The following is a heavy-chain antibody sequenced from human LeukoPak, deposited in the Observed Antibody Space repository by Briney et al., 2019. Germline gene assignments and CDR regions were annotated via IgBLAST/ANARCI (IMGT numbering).Heavy chain of an antibody. Sequence: PGRSLTLSCVASGFTFSGYGMHWVRQAPGKGLDGVAVISYDGSNKYYADSVKGRFTISRDNSKNTLYLQVNSLRAEDTAVYYCAKGGPYCSGGSCLSYFDSWGQGTLVTVSS. CDR1: GFTFSGYG. CDR3: AKGGPYCSGGSCLSYFDS. CDR2: ISYDGSNK. J-gene: IGHJ4*02. V-gene: IGHV3-30*18. D-gene: IGHD2-15*01.